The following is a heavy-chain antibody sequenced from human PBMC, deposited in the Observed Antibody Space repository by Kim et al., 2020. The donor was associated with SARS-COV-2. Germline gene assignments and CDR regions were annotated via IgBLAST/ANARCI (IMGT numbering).Heavy chain of an antibody. D-gene: IGHD6-19*01. CDR3: ARAAWSSGWYYGFDY. V-gene: IGHV4-59*01. CDR2: IYYSGST. Sequence: SETLSLTCTVSGGSISSYYWSWIRQPPGKGLEWIGYIYYSGSTNYNPSLKSRVTISVDTSKNQFSLKLSSVTAADTAVYYCARAAWSSGWYYGFDYWGQGTLVTASS. CDR1: GGSISSYY. J-gene: IGHJ4*02.